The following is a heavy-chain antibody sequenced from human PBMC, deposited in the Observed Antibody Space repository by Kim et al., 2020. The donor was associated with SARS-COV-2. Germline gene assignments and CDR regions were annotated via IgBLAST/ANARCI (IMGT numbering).Heavy chain of an antibody. V-gene: IGHV4-39*07. CDR3: ARVRSGYYYSHIDY. Sequence: NPSLKSRVTISVDTSKNQFSLKLSSVTAADTAVYYCARVRSGYYYSHIDYWGQGTLVTVSS. D-gene: IGHD3-22*01. J-gene: IGHJ4*02.